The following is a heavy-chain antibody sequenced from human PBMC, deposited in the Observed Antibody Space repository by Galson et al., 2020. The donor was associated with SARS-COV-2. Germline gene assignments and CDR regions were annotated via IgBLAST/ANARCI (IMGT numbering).Heavy chain of an antibody. CDR3: ARDRFGDFYFDY. Sequence: GESLKISCAASGFSVSNSYMNWVRRAPGKGLEWVSVIYSAGSTYYADSVKGRFTISRDNSENTVYLQMNSLRAEDTAVYYCARDRFGDFYFDYWGRGTLVTVSS. J-gene: IGHJ4*02. V-gene: IGHV3-53*01. CDR1: GFSVSNSY. CDR2: IYSAGST. D-gene: IGHD3-10*01.